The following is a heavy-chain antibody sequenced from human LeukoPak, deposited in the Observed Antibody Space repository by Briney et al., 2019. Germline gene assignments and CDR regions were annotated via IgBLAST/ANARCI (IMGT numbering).Heavy chain of an antibody. V-gene: IGHV1-24*01. CDR2: FDPEDGET. CDR1: GHTLTELS. Sequence: ASVKVSCKVSGHTLTELSMHWVRQAPGKGLEWMGSFDPEDGETIYAQKFQGRLTMTEDTSTDTAYMELSSLRSEDTAVYYCARGQGQFLEWFNDAFDIWGQGTMVTVSS. D-gene: IGHD3-3*01. J-gene: IGHJ3*02. CDR3: ARGQGQFLEWFNDAFDI.